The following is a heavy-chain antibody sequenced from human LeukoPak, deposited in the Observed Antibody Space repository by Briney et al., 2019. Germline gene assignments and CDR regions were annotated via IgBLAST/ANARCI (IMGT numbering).Heavy chain of an antibody. Sequence: GGSLRLSCAASGFTFSNYAMSWVRQAPRKGLEWVSTISGSGGSTYYADSVKGRFTISRDNSKSTLYLQMNILRAEDTAVYYCARGTLYSGWSYYLDYWGQGTLVTVSS. CDR2: ISGSGGST. CDR1: GFTFSNYA. CDR3: ARGTLYSGWSYYLDY. V-gene: IGHV3-23*01. J-gene: IGHJ4*02. D-gene: IGHD6-19*01.